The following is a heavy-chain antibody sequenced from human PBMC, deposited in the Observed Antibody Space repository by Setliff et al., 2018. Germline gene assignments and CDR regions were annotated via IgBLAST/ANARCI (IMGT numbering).Heavy chain of an antibody. CDR3: ARDRDGHFQL. J-gene: IGHJ1*01. Sequence: GGSLRLSCVASGFSFSTYTVHWVRQAPGKGLEWISADGANEYYADSVKGRFTISRDKSRNTLYLQMKSLRAEDTAVYYCARDRDGHFQLWGRGTLVTVSS. V-gene: IGHV3-30*07. CDR1: GFSFSTYT. CDR2: ISADGANE.